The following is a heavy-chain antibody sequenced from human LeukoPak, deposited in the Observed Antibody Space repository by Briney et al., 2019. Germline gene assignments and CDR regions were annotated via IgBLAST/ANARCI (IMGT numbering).Heavy chain of an antibody. CDR1: GFTFSDYY. D-gene: IGHD3-10*01. J-gene: IGHJ3*02. CDR2: ISSSSSYT. V-gene: IGHV3-11*05. CDR3: ARARSYGSGFNYACDI. Sequence: GGSLRLTCAASGFTFSDYYMSWIRQAPGKGLEWVSYISSSSSYTNYADSVKGRFTISRDNAKNSLYLQMNSLRAGDTDVYYCARARSYGSGFNYACDIWGQGTMVTVSS.